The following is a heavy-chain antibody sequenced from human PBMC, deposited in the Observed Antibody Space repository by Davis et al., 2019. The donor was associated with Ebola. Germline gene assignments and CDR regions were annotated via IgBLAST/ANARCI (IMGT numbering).Heavy chain of an antibody. CDR3: AKDSVDTWDY. V-gene: IGHV3-30*04. J-gene: IGHJ4*02. Sequence: GGSLGLSCAASGFTFSSYAMHWVRQAPGKGLEWVAVISYDGSNKYYADSVKGRFTISRDNSKNTLYLQMNSLRAEDTAVYYCAKDSVDTWDYWGQGTLVTVSS. CDR1: GFTFSSYA. CDR2: ISYDGSNK. D-gene: IGHD5-18*01.